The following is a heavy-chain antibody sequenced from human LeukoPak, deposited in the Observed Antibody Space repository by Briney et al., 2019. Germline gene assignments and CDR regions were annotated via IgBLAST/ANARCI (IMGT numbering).Heavy chain of an antibody. V-gene: IGHV4-61*02. J-gene: IGHJ5*02. CDR3: ARGVLLINWFDH. CDR1: GGSISSDSRH. CDR2: IYSSGYA. D-gene: IGHD3-10*01. Sequence: PSQTLSLTCTVPGGSISSDSRHWSWIRQPPGKGLEWIGRIYSSGYANYNPSLKSRVTMSVDTSKNQFSLKLDSVTASDTAVYYCARGVLLINWFDHWGQGTLVTVSS.